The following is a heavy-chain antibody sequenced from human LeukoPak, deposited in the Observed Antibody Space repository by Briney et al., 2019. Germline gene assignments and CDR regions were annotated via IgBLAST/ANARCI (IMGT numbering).Heavy chain of an antibody. V-gene: IGHV4-39*01. D-gene: IGHD5-24*01. CDR3: ARHRLGPNFFDY. CDR2: IYYSGST. CDR1: GGSISSSSYY. J-gene: IGHJ4*02. Sequence: SETLSLTCTVSGGSISSSSYYWGWIRQPPGKGLEWIGSIYYSGSTYYNPSLKSRVTISVDTSKNQFSLKLSSVTAADTAVYYGARHRLGPNFFDYWGQGTLVTVSS.